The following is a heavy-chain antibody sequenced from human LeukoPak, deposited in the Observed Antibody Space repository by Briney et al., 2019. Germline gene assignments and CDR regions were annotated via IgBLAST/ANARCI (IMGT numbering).Heavy chain of an antibody. CDR3: ARSQSYYDTSGYYPHDY. Sequence: GGSLRLSCAASGFTFSDYYMSWIRHAPGKGLEWVSYISSSSSYTNYADSVKGRLTISRDNAKNSLYLQMHSLRAEDTAVYYCARSQSYYDTSGYYPHDYWGQGTLVTVSS. CDR1: GFTFSDYY. CDR2: ISSSSSYT. J-gene: IGHJ4*02. V-gene: IGHV3-11*03. D-gene: IGHD3-22*01.